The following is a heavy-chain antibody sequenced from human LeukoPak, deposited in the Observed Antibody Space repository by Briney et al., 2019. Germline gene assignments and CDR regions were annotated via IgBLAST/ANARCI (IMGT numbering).Heavy chain of an antibody. CDR2: ISSSSSTI. J-gene: IGHJ4*02. CDR1: GFTFSSYS. CDR3: ARGQGYSGYDD. V-gene: IGHV3-48*02. D-gene: IGHD5-12*01. Sequence: GGSLRLSCAASGFTFSSYSMNWVRQAPGEGLEWVSYISSSSSTIYYADSVKGRFTISRDNAKNSLYLQMNSLRDGDTAVYYCARGQGYSGYDDWGQGTLVTVSS.